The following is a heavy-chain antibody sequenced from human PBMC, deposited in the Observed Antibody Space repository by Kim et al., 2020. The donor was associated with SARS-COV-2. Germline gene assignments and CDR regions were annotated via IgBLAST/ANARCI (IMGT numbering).Heavy chain of an antibody. CDR2: INHSGST. Sequence: SETLSLTCAVYGGSFSGYYWSWIRQPPGKGLEWIGEINHSGSTNYNPSLKSRVTISVDTSKNQFSLKLSSVTAADTAVYYCARAFGKRYYYDSSGWQFDPWGQGTLVTVSS. D-gene: IGHD3-22*01. V-gene: IGHV4-34*01. CDR1: GGSFSGYY. J-gene: IGHJ5*02. CDR3: ARAFGKRYYYDSSGWQFDP.